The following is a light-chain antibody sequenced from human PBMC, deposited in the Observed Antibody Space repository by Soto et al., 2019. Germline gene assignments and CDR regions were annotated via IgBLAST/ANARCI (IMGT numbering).Light chain of an antibody. V-gene: IGKV3-20*01. Sequence: EIVLTQSPGTLSLSPGEGATLSCRARQSISSNFLAWSQQKRGQAPRLLIHGASNRATGIPDRFSGSGSGTDFTLTITRLEPEDFAVYYCQQYGGSPRTFGQGTKVEVK. CDR1: QSISSNF. J-gene: IGKJ1*01. CDR3: QQYGGSPRT. CDR2: GAS.